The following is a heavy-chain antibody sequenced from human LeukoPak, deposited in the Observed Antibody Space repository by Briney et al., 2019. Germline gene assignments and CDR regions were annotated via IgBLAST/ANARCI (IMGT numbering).Heavy chain of an antibody. CDR2: IYYSGST. CDR3: ASYGSGSYYPPNFLDY. CDR1: GGSISSSSYY. V-gene: IGHV4-39*01. D-gene: IGHD3-10*01. Sequence: SETLSLTCTVSGGSISSSSYYWGWIRQPPGKGLEWIGSIYYSGSTYYNPSLKSRVTISVDTSKNQFSLELSSVTAADTAVYYCASYGSGSYYPPNFLDYWGQGTLVTVSS. J-gene: IGHJ4*02.